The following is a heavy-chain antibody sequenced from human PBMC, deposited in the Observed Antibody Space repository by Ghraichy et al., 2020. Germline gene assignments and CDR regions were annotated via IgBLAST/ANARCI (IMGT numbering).Heavy chain of an antibody. CDR3: VNLNVYMTTVDY. Sequence: GGSLRLSCAASGFTFSSYAMSWVRQAPGKGLEWVSAISGSGGSTYYADSVKGRFTISRDNSKNTLYLQMNSLRAEDTAVYYCVNLNVYMTTVDYWGQGTLVTVSS. CDR2: ISGSGGST. CDR1: GFTFSSYA. D-gene: IGHD4-11*01. J-gene: IGHJ4*02. V-gene: IGHV3-23*01.